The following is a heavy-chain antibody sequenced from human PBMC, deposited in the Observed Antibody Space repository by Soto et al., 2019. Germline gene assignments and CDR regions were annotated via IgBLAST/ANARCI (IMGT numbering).Heavy chain of an antibody. V-gene: IGHV3-33*01. Sequence: QVQLVESGGGVVQPGRSLRLSCAASGFTFSSYGMHWVRQAPGKGLEWVAVIWYDGSNKYYADSVKGRFTISRDNSKNTLFLQMNSLRAEDTAVYYYAREASTVAQAFDSWGQGTQVTVSS. CDR1: GFTFSSYG. CDR3: AREASTVAQAFDS. J-gene: IGHJ4*02. CDR2: IWYDGSNK. D-gene: IGHD4-17*01.